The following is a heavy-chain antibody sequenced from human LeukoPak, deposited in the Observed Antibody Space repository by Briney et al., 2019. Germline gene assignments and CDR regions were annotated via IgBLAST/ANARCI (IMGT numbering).Heavy chain of an antibody. CDR3: AKGDSSGYYYFDY. CDR2: IRYDGSNK. Sequence: GGSLRLSCAASGFTFSGYGMHWVRQAPGKGLEWVAFIRYDGSNKYYADSVKGRFTISRDNSKNTLYLQMNSLRAEDTAVYYCAKGDSSGYYYFDYWGQGTLVTVSS. V-gene: IGHV3-30*02. J-gene: IGHJ4*02. D-gene: IGHD3-22*01. CDR1: GFTFSGYG.